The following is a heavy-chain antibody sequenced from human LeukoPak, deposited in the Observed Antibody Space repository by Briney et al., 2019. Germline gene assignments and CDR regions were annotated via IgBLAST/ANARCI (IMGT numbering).Heavy chain of an antibody. V-gene: IGHV3-7*01. D-gene: IGHD6-13*01. J-gene: IGHJ4*02. Sequence: GGSLRLSCAASGFTFSTYWMSWVRQAPGKGLEWVANIKQDGSEKYYLDSVKGRFTISRDNAKNSLYLQMNSLRAEDTAVYFCTRQAAAGIDYWGQGTLVTVSS. CDR2: IKQDGSEK. CDR3: TRQAAAGIDY. CDR1: GFTFSTYW.